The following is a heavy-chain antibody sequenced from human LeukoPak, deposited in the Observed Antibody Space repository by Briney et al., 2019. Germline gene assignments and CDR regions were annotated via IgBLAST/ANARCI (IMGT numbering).Heavy chain of an antibody. V-gene: IGHV3-21*01. CDR1: GFTFSNHG. CDR3: ERDRVSMIRGVTAFDY. Sequence: GGSLRLSCAASGFTFSNHGMNWVRQAPGKGLEWVSSIGSSGSYIYYADSVKGRFTISRDNAKNSLYLQMNSLRAEDTAVYYCERDRVSMIRGVTAFDYWGQGTLVTVSS. D-gene: IGHD3-10*01. CDR2: IGSSGSYI. J-gene: IGHJ4*02.